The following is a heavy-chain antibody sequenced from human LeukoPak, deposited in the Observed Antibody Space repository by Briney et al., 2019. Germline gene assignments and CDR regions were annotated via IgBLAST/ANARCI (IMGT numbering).Heavy chain of an antibody. V-gene: IGHV1-2*02. CDR2: INPNSGVT. CDR3: ARDIVGSSGDNWFDP. J-gene: IGHJ5*02. Sequence: ASVKVSCKASGYIFIGYYMHWVRQAPGQGLEWMGWINPNSGVTDYAQKFQGRVTMTRDTSISTAYMELSRLRSDDTAVYYCARDIVGSSGDNWFDPWGQGTLVTVSS. D-gene: IGHD3-16*02. CDR1: GYIFIGYY.